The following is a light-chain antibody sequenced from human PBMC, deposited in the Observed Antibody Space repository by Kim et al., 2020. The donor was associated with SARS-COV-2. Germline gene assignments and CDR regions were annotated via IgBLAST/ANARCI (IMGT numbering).Light chain of an antibody. CDR1: QSVSSSY. CDR3: QQYGSSPQT. V-gene: IGKV3-20*01. J-gene: IGKJ1*01. CDR2: DAS. Sequence: SPGERATFSCGASQSVSSSYSAWYQQKPGQAPRLLIYDASTRATGIPDRFSGSGSGTDFTLTISRLEPEDFAVYYCQQYGSSPQTFGQGTKVDIK.